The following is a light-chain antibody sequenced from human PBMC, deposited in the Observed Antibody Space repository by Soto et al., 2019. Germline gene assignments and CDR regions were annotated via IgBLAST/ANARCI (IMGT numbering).Light chain of an antibody. Sequence: SVVTQVASVSGSPGQSITISCPGNSSYVGTFNLVSWYQQHPGKAPRLMIYEVIKRPSGVSNRFSGSKSGNTASLTISGLQAEDEADYYCCSYAGSSVYVFGTGTKVPVL. V-gene: IGLV2-23*02. CDR2: EVI. J-gene: IGLJ1*01. CDR3: CSYAGSSVYV. CDR1: SSYVGTFNL.